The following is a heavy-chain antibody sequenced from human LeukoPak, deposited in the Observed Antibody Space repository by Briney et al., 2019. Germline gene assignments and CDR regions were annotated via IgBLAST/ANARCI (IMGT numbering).Heavy chain of an antibody. V-gene: IGHV1-46*01. CDR3: ARDNRSGPDDYYYYMDV. CDR1: GYTFTGYY. D-gene: IGHD1-14*01. J-gene: IGHJ6*03. CDR2: INPSGCST. Sequence: GASVKVSCKASGYTFTGYYMHWVRQAPGQGLEWMGIINPSGCSTSYAQKFQGRVTMTRDMSTSTVYMELSSLRSEDTAVYYCARDNRSGPDDYYYYMDVWGKGTTVTVSS.